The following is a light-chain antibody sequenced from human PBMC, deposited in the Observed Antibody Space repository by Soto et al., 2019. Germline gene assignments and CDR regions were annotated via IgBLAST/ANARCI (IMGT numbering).Light chain of an antibody. V-gene: IGKV1-5*03. CDR3: QHYNSYSEA. J-gene: IGKJ1*01. CDR1: QTISGW. Sequence: DIQMTQSPSTLSGSVGDRVTITCRAGQTISGWLAWYQQKPGKAPKLLIYQASTLNSGVPSRFSGSGSGTEFTLTISSLQPDDFATYYCQHYNSYSEAFGQGTKVELK. CDR2: QAS.